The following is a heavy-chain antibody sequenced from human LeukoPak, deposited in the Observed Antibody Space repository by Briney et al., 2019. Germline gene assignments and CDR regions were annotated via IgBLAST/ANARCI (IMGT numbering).Heavy chain of an antibody. J-gene: IGHJ3*02. CDR2: IIPVYGTP. Sequence: ASVKVSCKASGGTFSSYAINWVRQAPGQGLEWMGGIIPVYGTPSFPQKFQGRVTITADKSTSTAYMELSSLRSEDTAVYYCARSRDSSGYRDAFDIWGQGTVVTVSS. CDR1: GGTFSSYA. D-gene: IGHD3-22*01. V-gene: IGHV1-69*06. CDR3: ARSRDSSGYRDAFDI.